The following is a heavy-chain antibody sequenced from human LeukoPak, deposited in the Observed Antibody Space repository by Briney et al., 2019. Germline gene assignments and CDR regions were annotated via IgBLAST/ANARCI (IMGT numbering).Heavy chain of an antibody. D-gene: IGHD4-17*01. J-gene: IGHJ6*02. CDR2: IYYSGST. V-gene: IGHV4-59*01. CDR3: ARVYGDPTYYYYGMDV. CDR1: GGSISSYY. Sequence: SETLSLTCTVSGGSISSYYWSWIRQPPGKGLEWIGYIYYSGSTNYNPSLKSRVTISVDTSKNQFSLKLSSVTAADTAVYYCARVYGDPTYYYYGMDVWGQGTTVTVSS.